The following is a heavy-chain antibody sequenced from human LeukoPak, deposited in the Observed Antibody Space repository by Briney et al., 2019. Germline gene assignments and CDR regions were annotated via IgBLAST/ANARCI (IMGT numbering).Heavy chain of an antibody. Sequence: GGSLRLSCAASGFTFSSYAMHWVRQAPDKGLEWVAVISYDGSNKYYADSVKGRFTISRDNSKNTLYLQMNSLRAEDTAVYYCARESAVAGLFDYWGQGTLVTVSS. CDR1: GFTFSSYA. CDR3: ARESAVAGLFDY. J-gene: IGHJ4*02. V-gene: IGHV3-30-3*01. D-gene: IGHD6-19*01. CDR2: ISYDGSNK.